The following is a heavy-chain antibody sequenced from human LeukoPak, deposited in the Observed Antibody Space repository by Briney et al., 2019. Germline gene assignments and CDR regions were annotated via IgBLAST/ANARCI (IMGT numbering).Heavy chain of an antibody. CDR3: ARDPRQRPYCSGGSCYQGDAFDI. CDR2: IIPIFGTA. V-gene: IGHV1-69*05. D-gene: IGHD2-15*01. J-gene: IGHJ3*02. Sequence: ASVKVSCKASGGTFSSYAISWVRQAPGQGLEWMGGIIPIFGTANYAQKFQGRVTITTGESTSTAYMELSSLRSEDTAVYYCARDPRQRPYCSGGSCYQGDAFDIWGQGTMVTVSS. CDR1: GGTFSSYA.